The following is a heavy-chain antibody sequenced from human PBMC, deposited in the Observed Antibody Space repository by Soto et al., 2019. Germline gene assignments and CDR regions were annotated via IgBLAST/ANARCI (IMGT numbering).Heavy chain of an antibody. CDR1: GGSINSGTNY. CDR3: AGRSTSCYWYFGL. D-gene: IGHD6-6*01. CDR2: ISYSGST. Sequence: QVQLRESGPGLVKPSQTLSLTCTVSGGSINSGTNYWSWIRQSPGKGLEWIGYISYSGSTYYNPSLKSRVTISVDTSKNQFSLNLGSVTAADTAVYFCAGRSTSCYWYFGLWGRGTLVTVSS. J-gene: IGHJ2*01. V-gene: IGHV4-30-4*01.